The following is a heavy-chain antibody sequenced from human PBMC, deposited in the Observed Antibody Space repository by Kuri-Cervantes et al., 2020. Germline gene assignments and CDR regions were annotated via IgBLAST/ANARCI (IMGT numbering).Heavy chain of an antibody. D-gene: IGHD3-9*01. CDR3: ANPTLTIKGGMDV. Sequence: ESLKIYCAASAFTFSGAARHGVRQSSGKGLEWVGRIRNKVNNSATSYHASVEGRFTVSRDNSKNTLYLQMNSLRAEDTAVYYCANPTLTIKGGMDVWGQGTTVTVSS. CDR1: AFTFSGAA. CDR2: IRNKVNNSAT. J-gene: IGHJ6*02. V-gene: IGHV3-73*01.